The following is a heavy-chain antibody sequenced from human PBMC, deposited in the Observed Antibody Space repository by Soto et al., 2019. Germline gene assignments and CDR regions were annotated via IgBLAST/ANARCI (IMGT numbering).Heavy chain of an antibody. CDR3: AGCRDTVVRGVMNWFDP. J-gene: IGHJ5*02. D-gene: IGHD3-10*01. CDR2: IDQSGST. CDR1: GGSFSGYY. V-gene: IGHV4-34*01. Sequence: QVQLQQWGAGLLKSSETLSLTCAVYGGSFSGYYWNWLRQPPGEGLEWIGKIDQSGSTNYNPSLKGRVTMSFDTSRSQFSLKLTSVTAMDTAVYYCAGCRDTVVRGVMNWFDPWGQGTLVTVSS.